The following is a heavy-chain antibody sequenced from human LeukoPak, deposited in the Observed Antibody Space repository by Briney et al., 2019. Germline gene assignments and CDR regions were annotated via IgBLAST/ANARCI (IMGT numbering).Heavy chain of an antibody. D-gene: IGHD3-10*01. Sequence: SETLSLTCTVSGGSIRCYYWRWIRQPPGRGLEWIGYVYYSGSTNYNPSLGSRVTISVDASNNQFSLKLTSVTAADTAVYYCARGGSYFDYWSQGTLVTVSS. CDR1: GGSIRCYY. CDR2: VYYSGST. J-gene: IGHJ4*02. CDR3: ARGGSYFDY. V-gene: IGHV4-59*01.